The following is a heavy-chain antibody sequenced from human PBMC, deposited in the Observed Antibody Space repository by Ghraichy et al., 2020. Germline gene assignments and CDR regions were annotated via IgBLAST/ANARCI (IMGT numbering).Heavy chain of an antibody. CDR1: GGSISSYY. CDR2: IYYSGST. CDR3: AREWGPYYYDSSGYWYFDY. V-gene: IGHV4-59*01. J-gene: IGHJ4*02. D-gene: IGHD3-22*01. Sequence: ETLSLTCTVSGGSISSYYWSWIRQPPGKGLEWIGYIYYSGSTNYNPSLKSRVTISVDTSKNQFSLKLSSVTAADTAVYYCAREWGPYYYDSSGYWYFDYWGQGTLVTVSS.